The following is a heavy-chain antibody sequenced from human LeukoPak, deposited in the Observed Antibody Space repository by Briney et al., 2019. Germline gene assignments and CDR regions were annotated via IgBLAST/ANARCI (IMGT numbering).Heavy chain of an antibody. V-gene: IGHV4-61*02. D-gene: IGHD3-3*01. CDR3: ARERYDFPPNYFDY. Sequence: SETLSLTCTVSGGSISSGSYYWSWIRQPAGKGLEWIGRVYTSGSTNYNPSLKSRVTISVDTPKNQFSLKLSSVTAADTAVYYCARERYDFPPNYFDYWGQGTLVTVSS. CDR2: VYTSGST. CDR1: GGSISSGSYY. J-gene: IGHJ4*02.